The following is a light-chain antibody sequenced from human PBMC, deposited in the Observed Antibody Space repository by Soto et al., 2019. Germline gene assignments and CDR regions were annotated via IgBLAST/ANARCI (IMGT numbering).Light chain of an antibody. Sequence: SVLTQPLSASAPPRQSGTISSTGTSRDVRSYNYVSWYQQHPGKAPKLMIYEVTKRPSGVPDRFSGSKSGNTASLTVSGLQAEDEADYYCTSYAGSNNFGIFGTGTKVIVL. J-gene: IGLJ1*01. CDR1: SRDVRSYNY. CDR2: EVT. CDR3: TSYAGSNNFGI. V-gene: IGLV2-8*01.